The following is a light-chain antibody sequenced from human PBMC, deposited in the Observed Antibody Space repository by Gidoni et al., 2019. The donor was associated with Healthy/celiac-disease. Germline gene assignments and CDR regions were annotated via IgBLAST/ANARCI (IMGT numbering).Light chain of an antibody. CDR1: QSISSY. J-gene: IGKJ1*01. Sequence: DIQMTQSPSSLSASVGDRVTITCRASQSISSYLNWYQQKPGKAPKLLIYAASSLQSGVPSRFSGSGSGTDFTLTISSLQPEDVATYYCQQSYSTPWTFXXXTKVEIK. CDR3: QQSYSTPWT. V-gene: IGKV1-39*01. CDR2: AAS.